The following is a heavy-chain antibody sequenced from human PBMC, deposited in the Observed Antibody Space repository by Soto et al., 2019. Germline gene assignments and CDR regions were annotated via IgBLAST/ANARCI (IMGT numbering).Heavy chain of an antibody. Sequence: SVKVSCKASGGTFSSYTISWVRQAPGQGLEWMGRIIPILGIANYAQKFQGRVTITADKSTSTANMELSSMRSKDTAVYYCARDLLIFGSLRVWGQGTTVTVSS. CDR3: ARDLLIFGSLRV. J-gene: IGHJ6*02. D-gene: IGHD3-3*01. CDR1: GGTFSSYT. CDR2: IIPILGIA. V-gene: IGHV1-69*04.